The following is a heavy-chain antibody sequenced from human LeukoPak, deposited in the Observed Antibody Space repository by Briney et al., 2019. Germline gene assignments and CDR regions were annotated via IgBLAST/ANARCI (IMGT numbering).Heavy chain of an antibody. CDR2: XXPNTGGT. D-gene: IGHD2-2*01. CDR3: ARGYCSNTSCIDWFDP. V-gene: IGHV1-2*06. CDR1: GYTFTCHY. J-gene: IGHJ5*02. Sequence: ASVKVSCKASGYTFTCHYMHWVRQAPGQGLEWXGXXXPNTGGTXXXXKFQGXXTMTRDTSISTAYMELNSLRSDDTAVYYCARGYCSNTSCIDWFDPWGQGTLVIVSS.